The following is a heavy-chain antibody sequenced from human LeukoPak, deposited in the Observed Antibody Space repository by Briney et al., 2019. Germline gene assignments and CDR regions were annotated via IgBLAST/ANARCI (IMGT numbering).Heavy chain of an antibody. CDR3: AGEHDYSTPYYYYYGMDV. CDR2: ISSSGSTI. D-gene: IGHD4-11*01. CDR1: GFTFSDYY. J-gene: IGHJ6*02. Sequence: GGSLRLSCAASGFTFSDYYMSWIRQAPGKGLEWVSYISSSGSTIYYADSVKGRFTISRDNAKNSLYLQMNSLRAEDTAVYYCAGEHDYSTPYYYYYGMDVWGQGTTVTVSS. V-gene: IGHV3-11*01.